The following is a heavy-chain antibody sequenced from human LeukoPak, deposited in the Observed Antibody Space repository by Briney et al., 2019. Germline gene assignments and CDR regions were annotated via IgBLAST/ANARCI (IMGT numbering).Heavy chain of an antibody. V-gene: IGHV3-30*18. D-gene: IGHD3-10*01. Sequence: PGGSLRLSCAASGFTFSSYGMHWVRQAPAKGLEWVAVISHDGTNQYYADSVKDRFTISRDNPKNTLYVQMNSPRAEDTAVYYCAKYVDPFGSGSYVEGFDYWGQGTLVTVSS. CDR2: ISHDGTNQ. CDR3: AKYVDPFGSGSYVEGFDY. J-gene: IGHJ4*02. CDR1: GFTFSSYG.